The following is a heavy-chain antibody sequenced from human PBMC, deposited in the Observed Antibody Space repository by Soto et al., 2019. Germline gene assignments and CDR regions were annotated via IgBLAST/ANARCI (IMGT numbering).Heavy chain of an antibody. CDR1: GFTFSSYG. CDR2: IWYDGSNK. CDR3: ARRITIFGVVIMEYYGMDV. Sequence: GGALRLSCAASGFTFSSYGMHWVRQAPGKGLEWVAVIWYDGSNKYYADSVKGRFTISRDNSKNTLYLQMNSLRAEDTAVYYCARRITIFGVVIMEYYGMDVWGQGTTVTVSS. D-gene: IGHD3-3*01. V-gene: IGHV3-33*01. J-gene: IGHJ6*02.